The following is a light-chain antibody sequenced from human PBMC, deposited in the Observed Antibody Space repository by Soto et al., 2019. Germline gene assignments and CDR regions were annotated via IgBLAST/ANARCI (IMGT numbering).Light chain of an antibody. CDR3: FLSYSGARDV. J-gene: IGLJ1*01. V-gene: IGLV7-46*01. CDR1: TGAVTSGHY. CDR2: DTS. Sequence: QAVVTQEPSLXVSXGXXXXLTCGSSTGAVTSGHYPYWFQQKPGQAPRTLIYDTSNKHSWTPARFSGSLLGGKAALTLSGAQPEDEAEYYCFLSYSGARDVFGPGTKLTVL.